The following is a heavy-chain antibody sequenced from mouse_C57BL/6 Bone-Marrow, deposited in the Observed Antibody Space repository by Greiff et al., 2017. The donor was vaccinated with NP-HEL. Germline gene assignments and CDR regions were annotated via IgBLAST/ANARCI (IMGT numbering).Heavy chain of an antibody. Sequence: VQLQQSGPGLVAPSQSLSITCTVSGFSLTSYAISWVRQPPGKGLEWLGVIWTGGGTNYNSALKSRLSISKDNSKSQVFLKMNSLQTDDTARYYCAIPFTHAYYGSSPWFAYWGQGTLVTVSA. J-gene: IGHJ3*01. CDR3: AIPFTHAYYGSSPWFAY. CDR2: IWTGGGT. D-gene: IGHD1-1*01. V-gene: IGHV2-9-1*01. CDR1: GFSLTSYA.